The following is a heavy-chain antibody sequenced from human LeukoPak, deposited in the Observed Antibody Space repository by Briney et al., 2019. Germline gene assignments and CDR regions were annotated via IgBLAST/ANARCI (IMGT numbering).Heavy chain of an antibody. D-gene: IGHD2-15*01. J-gene: IGHJ4*02. CDR3: TRHSSPRDYFDY. CDR2: INHSGST. V-gene: IGHV4-34*01. CDR1: GGSFSNYY. Sequence: PSETLSLTCAVYGGSFSNYYWSWIRQPPGKGLEWIVEINHSGSTNYNPSLKSRVTISVDTSKNQFSLKLSSVTAADTAVYYCTRHSSPRDYFDYWGQGTRVTVSS.